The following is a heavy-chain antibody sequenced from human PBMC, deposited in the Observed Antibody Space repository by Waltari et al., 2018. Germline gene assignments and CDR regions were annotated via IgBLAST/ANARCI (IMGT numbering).Heavy chain of an antibody. Sequence: QLQMEESGPGLVRPSETLSLTCAVSGGSITTITYFWGWIRQPPGKGLGWIGSFSYNVNTYYNPSLKRRVAISGETSKNQISLLLSSVTAADTAVYYCARGLGAIYWGHGTLVTVSS. CDR2: FSYNVNT. V-gene: IGHV4-39*07. CDR3: ARGLGAIY. CDR1: GGSITTITYF. J-gene: IGHJ4*01. D-gene: IGHD3-16*01.